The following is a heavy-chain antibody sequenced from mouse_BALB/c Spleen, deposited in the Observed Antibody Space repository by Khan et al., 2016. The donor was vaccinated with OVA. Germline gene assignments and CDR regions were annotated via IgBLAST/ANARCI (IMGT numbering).Heavy chain of an antibody. J-gene: IGHJ3*01. CDR2: ISPGSGDT. D-gene: IGHD1-2*01. Sequence: QVQLKQSGAELARPGASVKLSCKASGYTFTDYYINWVKQRTGQGLEWIGEISPGSGDTYYNKKFKGKATLTADKSSSTAYMQLSSLTSEAPAVYFCARRNYFGYTFAYWGQGTLVTVSA. CDR1: GYTFTDYY. V-gene: IGHV1-77*01. CDR3: ARRNYFGYTFAY.